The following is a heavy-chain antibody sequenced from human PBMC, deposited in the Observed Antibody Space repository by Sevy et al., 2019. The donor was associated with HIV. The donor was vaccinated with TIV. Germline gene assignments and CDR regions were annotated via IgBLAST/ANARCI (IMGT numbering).Heavy chain of an antibody. D-gene: IGHD2-15*01. CDR2: ISTFNGDT. CDR1: GYTFTTYG. V-gene: IGHV1-18*01. CDR3: ARAYCSGGRCYSLAY. J-gene: IGHJ4*02. Sequence: ASVKVSCKASGYTFTTYGVTWVRQARGQGLQWMGWISTFNGDTNSAQKLQGRVTMTTDTSTSTAYMELRSLRSDDTAVYYCARAYCSGGRCYSLAYWGQGTLVTVSS.